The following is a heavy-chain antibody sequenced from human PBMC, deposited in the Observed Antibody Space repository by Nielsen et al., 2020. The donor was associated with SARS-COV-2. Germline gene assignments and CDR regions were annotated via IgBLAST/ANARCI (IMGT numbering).Heavy chain of an antibody. CDR3: ARAGTVTTKGYYYYYMDV. CDR2: IWYDGSNK. V-gene: IGHV3-33*01. Sequence: SLKISCAASGFTFSSYGMHWVRQAPGKGLEWVAVIWYDGSNKYYADSVKGRFTISRDNSKNTLYLQMNSLRAEDTAVYYCARAGTVTTKGYYYYYMDVWGKGTTVTVSS. J-gene: IGHJ6*03. CDR1: GFTFSSYG. D-gene: IGHD4-11*01.